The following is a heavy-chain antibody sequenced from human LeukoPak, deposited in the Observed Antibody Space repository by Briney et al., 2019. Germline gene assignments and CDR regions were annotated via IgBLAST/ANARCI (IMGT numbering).Heavy chain of an antibody. D-gene: IGHD4-23*01. CDR1: GGSISSGGYY. Sequence: TSETLSLTCTVSGGSISSGGYYWSWIRQHPGKGLEWIGYIYYSGSTYYNPSLKSRVTISVDMSKNQFSLKLSSVTAADTAVYYCARDRAVVTRYFDYWGQGTLVTVSS. V-gene: IGHV4-31*03. CDR2: IYYSGST. CDR3: ARDRAVVTRYFDY. J-gene: IGHJ4*02.